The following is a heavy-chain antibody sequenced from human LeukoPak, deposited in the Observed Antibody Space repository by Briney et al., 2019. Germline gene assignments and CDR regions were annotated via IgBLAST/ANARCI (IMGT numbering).Heavy chain of an antibody. Sequence: SETLSLTCSVSGGSVSSANYYWSWVRQPPGKGLEWIGYIYYSGSTTYNPSLKSRVTISVDTSKNQFSLKLTSVTAADTGVYYCVRHPRGGPYFDYWGQGNLVTVSS. V-gene: IGHV4-61*01. CDR1: GGSVSSANYY. D-gene: IGHD3-16*01. CDR2: IYYSGST. CDR3: VRHPRGGPYFDY. J-gene: IGHJ4*02.